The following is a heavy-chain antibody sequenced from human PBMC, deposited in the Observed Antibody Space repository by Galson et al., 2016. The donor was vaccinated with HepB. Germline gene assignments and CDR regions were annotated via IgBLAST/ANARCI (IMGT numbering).Heavy chain of an antibody. CDR1: DYTFTNYG. V-gene: IGHV1-18*01. D-gene: IGHD5-12*01. Sequence: QSGAEVKKPGASVKVSCKASDYTFTNYGINWVRQAPGQGLEWMGWIGADTGDTNYAQKVQDRLTMTTDTSTSTAYMELRRLRSDDTAVYYCARDRGQDGGYDWYFELWGRSTLVTVSS. J-gene: IGHJ2*01. CDR3: ARDRGQDGGYDWYFEL. CDR2: IGADTGDT.